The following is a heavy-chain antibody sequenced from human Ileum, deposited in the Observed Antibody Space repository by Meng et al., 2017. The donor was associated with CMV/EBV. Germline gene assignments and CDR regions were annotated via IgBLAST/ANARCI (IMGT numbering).Heavy chain of an antibody. J-gene: IGHJ4*01. CDR3: ARGFYDFWEPDY. D-gene: IGHD3/OR15-3a*01. Sequence: RQRQGSGQVLVKPSEPLSLTCSVSGGSISIGSHFWVWICQPPGKGLEWIGTIYYTGTTYYNPSLKSRVTISVDTSKNQFSLKLSSVTAADTALYYCARGFYDFWEPDYWGHGTLVTVSS. CDR1: GGSISIGSHF. CDR2: IYYTGTT. V-gene: IGHV4-39*07.